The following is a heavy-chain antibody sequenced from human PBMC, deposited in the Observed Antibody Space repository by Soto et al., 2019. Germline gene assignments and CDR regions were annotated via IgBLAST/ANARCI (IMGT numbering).Heavy chain of an antibody. Sequence: RSLSCSLSGDTVSSNSAGWNWIRQSPSRGLEWLGRTYYRSKWYNDYAVSVKSRITINPDTSKNQFSLQLNSVTPEDTAVYYCARGPGYYDFWSGYYIGFFDYWGQGTLVTVYS. CDR2: TYYRSKWYN. V-gene: IGHV6-1*01. J-gene: IGHJ4*02. D-gene: IGHD3-3*01. CDR1: GDTVSSNSAG. CDR3: ARGPGYYDFWSGYYIGFFDY.